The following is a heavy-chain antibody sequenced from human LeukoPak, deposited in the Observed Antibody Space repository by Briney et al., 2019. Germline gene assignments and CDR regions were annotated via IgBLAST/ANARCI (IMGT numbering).Heavy chain of an antibody. Sequence: KRGESLKISRQGSGYSFTNYWIGWVRQMPGKGLEWMGIIYPGDSDTKYSPSFQGQVTISADKSITTAYLQWSSLEASDTAIYYCARSHTLDRITKYYFDFWGQGTLVTVSS. V-gene: IGHV5-51*01. J-gene: IGHJ4*02. CDR3: ARSHTLDRITKYYFDF. CDR2: IYPGDSDT. D-gene: IGHD1-14*01. CDR1: GYSFTNYW.